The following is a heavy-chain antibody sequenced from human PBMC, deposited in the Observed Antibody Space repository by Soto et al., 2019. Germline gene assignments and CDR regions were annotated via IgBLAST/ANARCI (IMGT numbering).Heavy chain of an antibody. CDR3: AKSLSGQCFDY. D-gene: IGHD6-19*01. CDR1: GFAFDSYS. CDR2: IDRTGNFI. J-gene: IGHJ4*02. V-gene: IGHV3-21*06. Sequence: EVQLVESGGGLVKPGGSLRLSCAASGFAFDSYSMNWVRQAPGKGLEWVSSIDRTGNFIFYSDSVTGRFTISRDNAKTSLYLQMNSLRAEDTAVYYCAKSLSGQCFDYWGQGALVTVSS.